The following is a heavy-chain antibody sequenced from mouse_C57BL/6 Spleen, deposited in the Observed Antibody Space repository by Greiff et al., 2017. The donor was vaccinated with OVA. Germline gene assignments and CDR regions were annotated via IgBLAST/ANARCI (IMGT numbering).Heavy chain of an antibody. Sequence: VKLMQPGAELVKPGASVKLSCKASGYTFTSYWMHWVKQRPGQGLEWIGMIHPNSGSTNYNEKFKSKATLTVDKSSSTAYMQLSSLTSEDSAVYYCARRGNSNYEGYAMDYWGQGTSVTVSS. V-gene: IGHV1-64*01. CDR3: ARRGNSNYEGYAMDY. J-gene: IGHJ4*01. CDR1: GYTFTSYW. D-gene: IGHD2-5*01. CDR2: IHPNSGST.